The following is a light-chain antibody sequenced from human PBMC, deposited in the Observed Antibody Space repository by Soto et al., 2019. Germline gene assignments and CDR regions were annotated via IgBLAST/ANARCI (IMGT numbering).Light chain of an antibody. J-gene: IGKJ4*01. CDR3: QQRSNWPLT. CDR2: DAS. V-gene: IGKV3-11*01. CDR1: QSVSSY. Sequence: EIVLTQSPATLSLPPGERATLSCRASQSVSSYLAWYQQKPGQAPRLLIYDASNRATGIPARFSGSGSGTDFTLTSSSLEPEDFAVYYCQQRSNWPLTFGGGTKVEIK.